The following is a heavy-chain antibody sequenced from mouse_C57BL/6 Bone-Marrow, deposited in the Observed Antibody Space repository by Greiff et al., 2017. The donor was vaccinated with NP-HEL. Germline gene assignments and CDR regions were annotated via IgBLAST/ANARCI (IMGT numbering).Heavy chain of an antibody. Sequence: EVKLEESGPGLVKPSQSLSLTCSVTGYSITSGYYWNWIRQFPGNKLEWIGYISYDGSNNYNPSLKNRISLTRDTSKNQFFLKLNSVTTEDTATYYCAVEVLGGAMDYWGQGTSVTVSS. CDR2: ISYDGSN. CDR3: AVEVLGGAMDY. D-gene: IGHD3-3*01. V-gene: IGHV3-6*01. CDR1: GYSITSGYY. J-gene: IGHJ4*01.